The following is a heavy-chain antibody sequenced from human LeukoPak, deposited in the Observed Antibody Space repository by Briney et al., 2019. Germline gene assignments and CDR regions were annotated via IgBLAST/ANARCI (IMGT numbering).Heavy chain of an antibody. V-gene: IGHV3-23*01. J-gene: IGHJ4*02. CDR3: ARQQLLAIDS. Sequence: GGYLRLSCAASAFTFSSYAMSWARQPPGKGLEWVSTISRSGGTLDYADSVTGRFTISRDNSKNTLYLQLNSLRAEDTAVYYCARQQLLAIDSRGEGTVVTVSS. CDR2: ISRSGGTL. CDR1: AFTFSSYA. D-gene: IGHD6-19*01.